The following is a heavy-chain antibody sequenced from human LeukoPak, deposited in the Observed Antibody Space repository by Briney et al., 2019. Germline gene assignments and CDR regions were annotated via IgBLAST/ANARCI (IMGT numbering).Heavy chain of an antibody. V-gene: IGHV3-66*01. Sequence: GSLRLSCAASGFTVSSNYMSWVRQSPGKGLEWLSVIYSGGSTYYADSVKGRFNIYRDHSKNTLYLQLNSLRAEDTAVYYCARNRDYGQTGYFDYWGQGTLVTVSS. D-gene: IGHD4/OR15-4a*01. CDR2: IYSGGST. J-gene: IGHJ4*02. CDR3: ARNRDYGQTGYFDY. CDR1: GFTVSSNY.